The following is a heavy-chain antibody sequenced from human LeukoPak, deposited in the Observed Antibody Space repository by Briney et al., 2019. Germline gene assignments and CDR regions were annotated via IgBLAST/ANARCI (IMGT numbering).Heavy chain of an antibody. V-gene: IGHV1-18*01. J-gene: IGHJ3*02. CDR1: GYTFTSYG. CDR2: ISAYNGNT. Sequence: ASVKVSCKASGYTFTSYGISWVRQAPGQGLEWMGWISAYNGNTNYAQKLQGRVTMTTDTSTSTAYMELRSLRSDDTAVYYCARDATLDHNDAFDIWGQGTMVTVSS. CDR3: ARDATLDHNDAFDI.